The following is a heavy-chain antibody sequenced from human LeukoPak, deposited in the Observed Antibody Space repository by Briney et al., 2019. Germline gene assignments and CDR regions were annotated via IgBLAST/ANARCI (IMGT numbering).Heavy chain of an antibody. CDR1: GFNLSSYS. CDR3: ARGTVSFFFFDY. J-gene: IGHJ4*02. Sequence: GGSLRLSCADSGFNLSSYSMNWVRQAPGKGLEWVSSISSSSSYIYYADSVKGRFTISRDNAKNSLYLQMNSLRAGDTAVYYCARGTVSFFFFDYWGQGTLVTVSS. D-gene: IGHD2/OR15-2a*01. V-gene: IGHV3-21*01. CDR2: ISSSSSYI.